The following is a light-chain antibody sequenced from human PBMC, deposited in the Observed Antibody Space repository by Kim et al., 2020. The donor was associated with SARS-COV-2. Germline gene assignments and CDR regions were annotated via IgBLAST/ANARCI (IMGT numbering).Light chain of an antibody. CDR2: LNTDGSH. Sequence: QLVLTQSPSASASLGASVKLTCTLSSGHSSYAIAWHQQQPEKGPRYLMKLNTDGSHSKGDGIPDRFSGSSSGAERCLTISSLQSEDEADSYGQTWGTGIQVFGGGTKVTVL. CDR1: SGHSSYA. V-gene: IGLV4-69*02. CDR3: QTWGTGIQV. J-gene: IGLJ3*02.